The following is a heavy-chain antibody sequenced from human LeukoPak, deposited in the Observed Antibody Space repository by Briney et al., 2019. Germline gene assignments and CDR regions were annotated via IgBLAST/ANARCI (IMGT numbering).Heavy chain of an antibody. V-gene: IGHV3-66*01. D-gene: IGHD5-18*01. CDR1: GVTVRTNY. CDR3: VSGGYSYGSEGYYFDY. Sequence: GGSQRLSCAASGVTVRTNYMSWVRQAPGKGLEWVSLIYSAGNTYYADSVRGRFTISRDTFKNTLFLQMNSLRVEDTALYYCVSGGYSYGSEGYYFDYWGQGTLVTVSS. CDR2: IYSAGNT. J-gene: IGHJ4*02.